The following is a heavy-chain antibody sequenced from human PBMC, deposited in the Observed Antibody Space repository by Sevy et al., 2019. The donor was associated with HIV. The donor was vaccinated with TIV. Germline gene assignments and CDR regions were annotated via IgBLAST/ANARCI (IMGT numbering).Heavy chain of an antibody. Sequence: ASVKVSCKASGYTFTSYYMHWVRQAPGQGLVWMGIINPSGGSTSYAQKFQGRVTMTRDTSTSTVYMELSSLRSEDTAVYYCARDYSDTPFWYWGQGTLVTVSS. CDR3: ARDYSDTPFWY. V-gene: IGHV1-46*01. CDR1: GYTFTSYY. J-gene: IGHJ4*02. D-gene: IGHD3-3*01. CDR2: INPSGGST.